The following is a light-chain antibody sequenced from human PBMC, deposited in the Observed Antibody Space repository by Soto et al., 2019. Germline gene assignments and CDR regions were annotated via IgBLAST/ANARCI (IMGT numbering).Light chain of an antibody. V-gene: IGKV1-5*01. CDR3: QQYNSYPWT. Sequence: IKMTKSPSSLSASVGERVTITSRASQSISSWLAWYQQKQGKAPKLLIYDASSLESGVPSRFSGSGSGTEFTLTISSLQPDDFATYYCQQYNSYPWTFGQGTKVDI. J-gene: IGKJ1*01. CDR1: QSISSW. CDR2: DAS.